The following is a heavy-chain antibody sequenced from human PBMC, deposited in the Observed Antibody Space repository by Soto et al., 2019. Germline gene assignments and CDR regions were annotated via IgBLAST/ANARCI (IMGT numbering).Heavy chain of an antibody. CDR1: GYTFARYG. CDR3: ARDESENCTSSNCYYFDY. J-gene: IGHJ4*02. D-gene: IGHD2-2*01. V-gene: IGHV1-18*04. Sequence: QVQLVQSGTEVKEPGASVKVSCKASGYTFARYGISWVRQAPGQGLEWMAWTSGNNDDTNYAQKFQGRVSLTTDTSTGTAYMELRSLRSDDTAVYYCARDESENCTSSNCYYFDYWGQGTLVTVSS. CDR2: TSGNNDDT.